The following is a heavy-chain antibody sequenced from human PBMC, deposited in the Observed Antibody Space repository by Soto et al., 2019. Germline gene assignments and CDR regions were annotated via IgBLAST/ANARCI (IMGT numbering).Heavy chain of an antibody. D-gene: IGHD7-27*01. CDR3: ARDSTGMNFFDY. CDR1: GGSISSGGYY. Sequence: SETLSLTCTVSGGSISSGGYYWSWIRQHPRKGLEWIGSIYYSGSTYYNPSLKSRVTISVDTSKNQFSLKLSSVTAADTAVYYCARDSTGMNFFDYWGQGTQVTVSS. J-gene: IGHJ4*02. V-gene: IGHV4-31*03. CDR2: IYYSGST.